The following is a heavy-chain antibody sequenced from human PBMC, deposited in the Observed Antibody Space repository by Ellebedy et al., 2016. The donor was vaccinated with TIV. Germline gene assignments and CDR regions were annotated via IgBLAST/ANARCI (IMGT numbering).Heavy chain of an antibody. J-gene: IGHJ4*02. CDR3: ARDRAVPGAASARRLLNY. CDR2: IGPFSGNT. D-gene: IGHD6-13*01. CDR1: GYPFHSYG. Sequence: AASVKVSCKASGYPFHSYGINWVRQAPGQGLEWMGWIGPFSGNTYYAQKLQGRVTMTTDTSTNTDYMDLSSLRSDDTAVYYCARDRAVPGAASARRLLNYWGQGTLITVSS. V-gene: IGHV1-18*04.